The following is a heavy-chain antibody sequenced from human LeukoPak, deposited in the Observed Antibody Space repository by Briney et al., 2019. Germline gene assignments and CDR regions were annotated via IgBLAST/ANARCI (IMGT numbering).Heavy chain of an antibody. J-gene: IGHJ5*02. V-gene: IGHV1-69*01. CDR2: IIPIFGTA. CDR1: GGTFSSYT. D-gene: IGHD2-8*01. CDR3: ARQGYCTNGVCYSWFDP. Sequence: SVKVSCKASGGTFSSYTISWVRQAPGQGLEWMGGIIPIFGTASYAQKFQGRVTVTADESTSTAYMELSSLRSEDTAVYYCARQGYCTNGVCYSWFDPWGQGTLVTVSS.